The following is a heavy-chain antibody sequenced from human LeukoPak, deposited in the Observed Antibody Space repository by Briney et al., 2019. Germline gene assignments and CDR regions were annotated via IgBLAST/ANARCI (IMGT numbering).Heavy chain of an antibody. Sequence: SGPALVTPPQLLTLTCTFSCFSFSSSGICVSCILQPLGATLEVPARIDWDDDKYYSTSLKTRLTISKDTSKNQVVLTMTNMDPVDTATYYCARISCSGARTYMDVWGQGTTVTVSS. V-gene: IGHV2-70*11. CDR1: CFSFSSSGIC. CDR2: IDWDDDK. D-gene: IGHD6-19*01. J-gene: IGHJ6*01. CDR3: ARISCSGARTYMDV.